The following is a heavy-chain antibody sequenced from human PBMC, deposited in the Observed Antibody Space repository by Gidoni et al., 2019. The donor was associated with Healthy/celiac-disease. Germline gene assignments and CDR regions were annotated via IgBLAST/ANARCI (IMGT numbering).Heavy chain of an antibody. CDR2: IDYSGST. Sequence: QVQLQESGPGLVKPSQTLSLTCTVSGGSISSGGYYWSWIRQHPGKGLEWMGYIDYSGSTDYNPSLKSRVTISVDTSKNQFSLKLSSVTAADTAVYYCARSPHWHRGMDVWGQGTTVTVSS. CDR3: ARSPHWHRGMDV. V-gene: IGHV4-31*03. J-gene: IGHJ6*02. CDR1: GGSISSGGYY.